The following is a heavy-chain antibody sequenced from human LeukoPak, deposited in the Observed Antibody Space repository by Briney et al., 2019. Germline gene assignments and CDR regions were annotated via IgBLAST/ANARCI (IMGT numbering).Heavy chain of an antibody. CDR2: ICGSGVGT. D-gene: IGHD3-9*01. CDR3: AKNGRDDHDKYFFDF. CDR1: GFTFANCA. J-gene: IGHJ4*02. Sequence: GGSLRLSCAASGFTFANCAMSWVRQAPGMGLEWVSAICGSGVGTNYADSAKGRFTISRDNSKNTLYLQMNSLRAEDIAVYYCAKNGRDDHDKYFFDFWGQGTLVSVSS. V-gene: IGHV3-23*01.